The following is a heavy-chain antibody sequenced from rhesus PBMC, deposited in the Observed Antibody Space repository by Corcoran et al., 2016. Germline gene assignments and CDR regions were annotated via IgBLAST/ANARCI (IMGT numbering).Heavy chain of an antibody. CDR1: GGSISSNY. CDR2: IYGSSGST. Sequence: QVQLQESGPGLVKPSETLSLTCAVSGGSISSNYWSWIRQPPGKGLEWIGEIYGSSGSTYYNPSLKSRVTISTDTSKNQFSLKLSSVTAADTAVYYCAREGRLGGLDSWGQGVVVTVSS. D-gene: IGHD6-31*01. V-gene: IGHV4-160*01. J-gene: IGHJ6*01. CDR3: AREGRLGGLDS.